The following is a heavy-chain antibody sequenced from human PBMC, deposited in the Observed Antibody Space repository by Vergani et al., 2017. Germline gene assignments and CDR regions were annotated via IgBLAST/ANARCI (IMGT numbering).Heavy chain of an antibody. CDR3: ARGRTQTNWFDP. CDR1: GGSISSYY. V-gene: IGHV4-59*12. Sequence: QVQLQESGPGLVKPSETLSLTCTVSGGSISSYYWSWIRQPPGKGLEWIGYIYYSGSTNYNPSLKSRVTISVDTSKNQFSLQLNSVTPEDTAVYYCARGRTQTNWFDPWGQGTLVTVSS. J-gene: IGHJ5*02. CDR2: IYYSGST.